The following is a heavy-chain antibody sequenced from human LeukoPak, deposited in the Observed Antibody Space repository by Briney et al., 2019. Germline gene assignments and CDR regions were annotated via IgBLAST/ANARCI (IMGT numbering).Heavy chain of an antibody. CDR3: AREVAVAYYFDY. CDR1: GGSISSYY. V-gene: IGHV4-59*01. D-gene: IGHD6-19*01. Sequence: PSETLSLTCTVSGGSISSYYWSWIRQPPGKGLEWIGYIYYSGSTNYNPSLKSRVTISVDTSKNQFSLKLSSVTAADTAVYYCAREVAVAYYFDYWGQGTLVTVSS. J-gene: IGHJ4*02. CDR2: IYYSGST.